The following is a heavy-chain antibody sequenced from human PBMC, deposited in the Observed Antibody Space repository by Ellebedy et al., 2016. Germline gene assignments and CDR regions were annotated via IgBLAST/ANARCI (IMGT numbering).Heavy chain of an antibody. CDR3: ARTRTLYYYYMDV. J-gene: IGHJ6*03. CDR2: ISWYSGSI. Sequence: SLKISXAASGFTFDDYAMHWVRQAPGKGLEWVSGISWYSGSIGYADSVKGRFTISRDNAKNSLYLQMNSLRAEDTALYYCARTRTLYYYYMDVWGKGTTVTVSS. CDR1: GFTFDDYA. V-gene: IGHV3-9*01.